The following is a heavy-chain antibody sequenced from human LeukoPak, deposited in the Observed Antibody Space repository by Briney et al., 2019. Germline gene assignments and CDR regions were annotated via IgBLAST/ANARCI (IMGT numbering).Heavy chain of an antibody. CDR1: GGSISSYY. J-gene: IGHJ4*02. D-gene: IGHD3-22*01. CDR2: IYYSGST. V-gene: IGHV4-59*01. Sequence: PSETLSLTCTVSGGSISSYYWSWIRQPPGKGLEWIGYIYYSGSTNYNPSLKSRVTMSVDTSKNQFSLKLSSVTAADTAVYYCARDLRIHYYDSSGYFDYWGQGTLVTVSS. CDR3: ARDLRIHYYDSSGYFDY.